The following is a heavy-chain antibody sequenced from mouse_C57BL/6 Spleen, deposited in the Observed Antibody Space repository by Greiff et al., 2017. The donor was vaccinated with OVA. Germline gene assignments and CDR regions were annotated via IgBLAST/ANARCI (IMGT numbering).Heavy chain of an antibody. Sequence: QVQLQQPGAELVMPGASVKLSCKASGYTFTSYWMHWVKQRPGQGLEWIGEIDPSDSYTNYNQKFKGKSTLTVDKSSSTAYMQLSSLTSEDAAVYYCARSQTAQAAAWCAYWGQGTLVTVSA. CDR3: ARSQTAQAAAWCAY. CDR2: IDPSDSYT. J-gene: IGHJ3*01. CDR1: GYTFTSYW. V-gene: IGHV1-69*01. D-gene: IGHD3-2*02.